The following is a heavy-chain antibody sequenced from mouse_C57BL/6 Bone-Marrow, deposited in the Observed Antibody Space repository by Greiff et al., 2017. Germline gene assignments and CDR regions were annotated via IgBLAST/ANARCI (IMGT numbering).Heavy chain of an antibody. Sequence: QVHVKQSGAELAKPGASVKLSCKASGYTFTSYWMHWVKQRPGQGLEWIGYINPSSGYTKYNQKFKDKATLTADKSSRTAYMQLSSLTYEDSAVYYCARWGTSFDYWGQGTTLTVSS. CDR3: ARWGTSFDY. CDR2: INPSSGYT. J-gene: IGHJ2*01. V-gene: IGHV1-7*01. D-gene: IGHD3-3*01. CDR1: GYTFTSYW.